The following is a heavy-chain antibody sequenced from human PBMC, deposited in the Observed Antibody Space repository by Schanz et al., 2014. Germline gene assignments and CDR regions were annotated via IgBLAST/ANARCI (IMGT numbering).Heavy chain of an antibody. Sequence: QVQVVQSGAEVKKPGASVKVSCKASGYTFTDYGVIWVRQAPGQGLEWMGGISTSNGNTNYAQKLQGRVTMTTDTSTSTAYMELSGLRSEDTAVYYCARGGSMVQEINFAYWGQGSLVTVSS. CDR2: ISTSNGNT. V-gene: IGHV1-18*01. CDR1: GYTFTDYG. CDR3: ARGGSMVQEINFAY. J-gene: IGHJ4*02. D-gene: IGHD3-10*01.